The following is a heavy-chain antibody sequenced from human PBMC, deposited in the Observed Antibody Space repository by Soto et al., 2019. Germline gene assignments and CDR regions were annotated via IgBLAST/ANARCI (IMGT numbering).Heavy chain of an antibody. CDR2: ISGSGGST. J-gene: IGHJ6*02. D-gene: IGHD3-22*01. Sequence: HPGGSLRLSCAASGFTFSSYGMHWVRQAPGKGLEWVSAISGSGGSTYYADSVKGRFTISRDNSKNTLYLQMNSLRAEDTAVYYCAKERMGSSGYLYGMDVWGQGTTVTVSS. V-gene: IGHV3-23*01. CDR1: GFTFSSYG. CDR3: AKERMGSSGYLYGMDV.